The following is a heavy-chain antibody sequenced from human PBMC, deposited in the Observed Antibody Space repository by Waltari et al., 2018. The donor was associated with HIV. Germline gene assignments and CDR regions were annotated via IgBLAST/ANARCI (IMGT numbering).Heavy chain of an antibody. CDR3: ARGEGGYTYGYNWWDL. V-gene: IGHV3-33*01. CDR2: IWYDGSKK. CDR1: GFSLSSYG. J-gene: IGHJ5*02. Sequence: QVQVVESGGSLVQPGWSRRLSCAASGFSLSSYGMHWVRQAPGKGRGWVELIWYDGSKKYYGDSVKGRFTIFSDKSKNTVFLQMTRLRVEDTATDYCARGEGGYTYGYNWWDLWGQGTVVTVSS. D-gene: IGHD1-26*01.